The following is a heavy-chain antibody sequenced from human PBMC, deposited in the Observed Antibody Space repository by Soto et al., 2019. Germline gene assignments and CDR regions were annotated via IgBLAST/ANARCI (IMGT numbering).Heavy chain of an antibody. CDR2: FYYTGRI. D-gene: IGHD2-2*01. J-gene: IGHJ4*02. Sequence: QVQLQESGPGLVKPSETLSLTCTVSGGSVSSGNYYWSWIRQPPGKGLQWIGYFYYTGRINYNPSFKSRVTIFIDASKNQFSLRLSSVTASDTAVYYCARSMFDSDCSNCSPFEFWGQGTLVTASS. CDR3: ARSMFDSDCSNCSPFEF. CDR1: GGSVSSGNYY. V-gene: IGHV4-61*01.